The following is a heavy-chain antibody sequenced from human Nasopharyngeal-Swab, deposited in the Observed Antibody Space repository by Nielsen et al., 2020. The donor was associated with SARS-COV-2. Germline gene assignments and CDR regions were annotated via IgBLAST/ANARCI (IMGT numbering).Heavy chain of an antibody. CDR3: AKDPYLSDGGKGFDH. D-gene: IGHD4-23*01. J-gene: IGHJ4*02. CDR1: GFTFSSFA. CDR2: IIRGGHT. V-gene: IGHV3-23*01. Sequence: GESLKISCAASGFTFSSFAMSWVRQAPGKGLEWVSGIIRGGHTYYADSVRGRFTISRDDSRNTLYLQMNSLRVDDTALYYCAKDPYLSDGGKGFDHWGQGTLVTVSS.